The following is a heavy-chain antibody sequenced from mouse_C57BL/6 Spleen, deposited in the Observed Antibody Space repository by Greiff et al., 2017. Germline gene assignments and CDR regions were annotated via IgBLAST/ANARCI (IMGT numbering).Heavy chain of an antibody. CDR2: IYPGDGDT. CDR1: GYAFSSYW. V-gene: IGHV1-80*01. Sequence: VQLQESGAELVKPGASVKISCKASGYAFSSYWMNWVKQRPGKGLEWIGQIYPGDGDTNYNGKFKGKATLTADKSSSTAYMQLSSLTSEDSAVYFCARSYYGSRSHFDYWGQGTTLTVSS. D-gene: IGHD1-1*01. CDR3: ARSYYGSRSHFDY. J-gene: IGHJ2*01.